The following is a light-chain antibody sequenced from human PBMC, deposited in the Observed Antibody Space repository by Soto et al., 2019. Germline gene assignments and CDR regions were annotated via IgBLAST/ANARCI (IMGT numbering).Light chain of an antibody. Sequence: EIVLTQSPGTLSLSPGERATLSCRASQSVSSSYLAWYQQKPGQAPRLLIYGESTRATGIPARFSGSGSGTDFTLTISSLEPEDFAVYYCQQRSNWPTVGQGTRLEIK. CDR1: QSVSSSY. CDR3: QQRSNWPT. CDR2: GES. V-gene: IGKV3D-20*02. J-gene: IGKJ5*01.